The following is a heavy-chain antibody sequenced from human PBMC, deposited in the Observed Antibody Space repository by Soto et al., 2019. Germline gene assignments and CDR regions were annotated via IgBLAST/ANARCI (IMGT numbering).Heavy chain of an antibody. CDR2: LYYRGNT. CDR3: ARDVTTRTSTYYYAMDV. Sequence: PSETLSLTCTVSGGSINSGGYYWNWIRQHPGKGLEWLGYLYYRGNTYYNPSLKSRITISGDTSKNQFSLKSSSVTAADTAVYYCARDVTTRTSTYYYAMDVWGQGTTVTAP. CDR1: GGSINSGGYY. V-gene: IGHV4-31*03. J-gene: IGHJ6*02. D-gene: IGHD4-4*01.